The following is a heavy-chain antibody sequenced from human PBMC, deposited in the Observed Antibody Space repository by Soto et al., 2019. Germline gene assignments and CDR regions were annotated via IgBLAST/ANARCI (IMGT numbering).Heavy chain of an antibody. J-gene: IGHJ2*01. V-gene: IGHV4-34*01. Sequence: QVRLPQWGAGLLKPSETLPLTCAVYGGSFSAYYWSWLSKPPGKGLEWIGEIKHSGSTNYNPSLKSRVTISVYTSKNQFSLKLTSVTDADTDGYDCAREVPSRYFDLWGRGTPVTVSS. D-gene: IGHD3-10*01. CDR3: AREVPSRYFDL. CDR2: IKHSGST. CDR1: GGSFSAYY.